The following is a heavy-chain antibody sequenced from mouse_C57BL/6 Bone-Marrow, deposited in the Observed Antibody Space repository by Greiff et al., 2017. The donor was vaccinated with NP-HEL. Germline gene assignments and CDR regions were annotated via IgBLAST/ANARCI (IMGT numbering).Heavy chain of an antibody. CDR2: ISDGGRYT. Sequence: EVKVVESGGGLVKPGGSLKLSCAASGFTFSSYAMSWVRQTPEKRLEWVATISDGGRYTYYPHNVKGRFTISRDNAKNNRYLQMSHLKSEDTAMYYCARDGGDYDCSVWGTGTTVTVSS. V-gene: IGHV5-4*01. CDR3: ARDGGDYDCSV. J-gene: IGHJ1*03. CDR1: GFTFSSYA. D-gene: IGHD2-4*01.